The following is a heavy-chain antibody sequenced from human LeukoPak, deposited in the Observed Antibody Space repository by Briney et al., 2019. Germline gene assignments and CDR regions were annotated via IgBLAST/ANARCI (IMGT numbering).Heavy chain of an antibody. CDR1: GFTFSTYG. Sequence: PGRSLRLSCAASGFTFSTYGMHWVRQAPGKGLEWVAIISYDGTNKYCADSVKGRFTISRDNSKNTLYLQMNSLRAEDTALYYCAREILTGYAFDIWGQGTMVTVSS. V-gene: IGHV3-30*03. J-gene: IGHJ3*02. CDR2: ISYDGTNK. D-gene: IGHD7-27*01. CDR3: AREILTGYAFDI.